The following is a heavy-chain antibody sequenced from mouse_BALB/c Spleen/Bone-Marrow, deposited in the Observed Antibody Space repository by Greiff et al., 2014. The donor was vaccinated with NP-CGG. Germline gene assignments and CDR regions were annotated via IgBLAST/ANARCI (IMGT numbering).Heavy chain of an antibody. CDR2: LWADGST. CDR1: GFSLTTYG. Sequence: VKLMESGPGLVAPSQSLSITCTVSGFSLTTYGVHWVRQPPGKGLEWLGVLWADGSTNYNSALMSGLSISKDNSKSQVFLKMNSLQTDDTAMYYCARITTATGAMDYWGQGTSVTVSS. V-gene: IGHV2-9*02. D-gene: IGHD1-2*01. CDR3: ARITTATGAMDY. J-gene: IGHJ4*01.